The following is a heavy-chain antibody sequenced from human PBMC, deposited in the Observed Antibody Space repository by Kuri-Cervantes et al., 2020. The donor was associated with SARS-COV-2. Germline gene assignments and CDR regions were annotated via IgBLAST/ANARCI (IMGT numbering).Heavy chain of an antibody. CDR1: GGTFSSYA. CDR3: ARPYCSSTTCYDGTFDS. V-gene: IGHV1-69*06. CDR2: IIPLFGTT. Sequence: SVKVSCKASGGTFSSYAVTWVRQAPGQGLEWMGRIIPLFGTTIYAQRFRGRVTITADKSTNTAYMELGSLRSEDTAVYYCARPYCSSTTCYDGTFDSWGQGTLVTVSS. J-gene: IGHJ4*02. D-gene: IGHD2-2*01.